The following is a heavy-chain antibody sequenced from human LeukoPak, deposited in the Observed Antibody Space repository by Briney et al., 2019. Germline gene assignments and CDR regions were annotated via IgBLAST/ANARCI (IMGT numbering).Heavy chain of an antibody. CDR3: AKDIRAYCGGDCYFDY. D-gene: IGHD2-21*02. Sequence: GGALRLSPAPSRFTSSSYGLHWVRPAPGKGLGRVALIRYDGSNKYYSDSVKGRLSISRDNSKNTLYLQMNSLRAEDTAVYYCAKDIRAYCGGDCYFDYWGQGTLVTVSS. CDR1: RFTSSSYG. CDR2: IRYDGSNK. V-gene: IGHV3-30*02. J-gene: IGHJ4*02.